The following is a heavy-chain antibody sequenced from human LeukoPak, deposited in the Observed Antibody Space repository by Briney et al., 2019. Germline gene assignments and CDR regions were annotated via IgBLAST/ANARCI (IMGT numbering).Heavy chain of an antibody. J-gene: IGHJ4*02. CDR1: GYTFTDYY. Sequence: ASVKVSCKVSGYTFTDYYMHWVQQAPGKGLEWMGLVDPEDGETIYAEKFQGRVTITADTSTDTAYMELSSLRSEDTAVYYCAIVLSGYYLYWGQGTLVIVSS. CDR3: AIVLSGYYLY. D-gene: IGHD3-22*01. CDR2: VDPEDGET. V-gene: IGHV1-69-2*01.